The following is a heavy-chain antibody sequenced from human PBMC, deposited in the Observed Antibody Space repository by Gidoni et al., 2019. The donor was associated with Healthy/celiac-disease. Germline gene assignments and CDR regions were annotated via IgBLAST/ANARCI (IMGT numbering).Heavy chain of an antibody. CDR3: ARDNPKYCSGGSCYSGLVWFDP. Sequence: QVQLVESGGGLVKPGGALRLSCAASGFPFSDIYLPWTREAPGKGLGWVSYISSSGSTIYYADSGKGRFTISRDNAKNSLYLQMNSLRAEDTAVYYCARDNPKYCSGGSCYSGLVWFDPWGQGTLVTVSS. CDR1: GFPFSDIY. CDR2: ISSSGSTI. J-gene: IGHJ5*02. V-gene: IGHV3-11*01. D-gene: IGHD2-15*01.